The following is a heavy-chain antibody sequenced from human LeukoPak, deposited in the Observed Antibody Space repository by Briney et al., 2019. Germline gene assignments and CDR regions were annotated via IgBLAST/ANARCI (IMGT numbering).Heavy chain of an antibody. V-gene: IGHV3-30*04. CDR1: GFTFSSYA. Sequence: GGSLRLSCAASGFTFSSYAMHWVRQAPGKGLEWVAVISYDGSNKYYADSVKGRFTISRDNSKNTLYLQMNSLRAKDTAVYYCARITTTVTAIDYWGQGTLVTVSS. CDR2: ISYDGSNK. CDR3: ARITTTVTAIDY. D-gene: IGHD4-17*01. J-gene: IGHJ4*02.